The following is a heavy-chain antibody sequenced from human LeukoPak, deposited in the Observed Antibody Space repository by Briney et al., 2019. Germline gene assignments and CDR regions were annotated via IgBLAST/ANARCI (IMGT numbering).Heavy chain of an antibody. V-gene: IGHV4-59*01. CDR3: ARGGYYGSGNDFRFDP. Sequence: SETLSLTCTVSGGSISSYYWSWIRQPPGKGLEWIGYIYYSGSTYYKPSLKSRVTISVDTSKNQFSLKLSSVTAADTAVYYCARGGYYGSGNDFRFDPWGQGSLVTVS. CDR1: GGSISSYY. D-gene: IGHD3-10*01. J-gene: IGHJ5*02. CDR2: IYYSGST.